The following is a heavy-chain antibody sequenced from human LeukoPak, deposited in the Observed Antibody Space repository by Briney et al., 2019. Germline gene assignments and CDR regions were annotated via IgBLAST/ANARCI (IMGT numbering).Heavy chain of an antibody. CDR3: ATGDSDWLYYYYYMDV. CDR2: FDPEDGET. CDR1: GYTLTELS. V-gene: IGHV1-24*01. Sequence: ASVKVSCKVSGYTLTELSMHWVRQAPGKGLEWMGGFDPEDGETIYAQKFQGRVTMTEDTSTDTAYMELSSLRSEDTAVYYCATGDSDWLYYYYYMDVWGKGTTVTVSS. J-gene: IGHJ6*03. D-gene: IGHD3-9*01.